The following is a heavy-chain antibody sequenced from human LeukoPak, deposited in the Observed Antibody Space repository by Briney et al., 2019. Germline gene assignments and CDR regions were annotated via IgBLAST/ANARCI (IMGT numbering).Heavy chain of an antibody. CDR1: GFTLSSYG. CDR3: ARSDYYGSGSYGRGMDV. CDR2: IWYDGSNK. J-gene: IGHJ6*02. Sequence: PGGSLRLSCAASGFTLSSYGMHWVRQAPGKGLEWVAVIWYDGSNKYYADSVKGRFTISRDNSKNTLYLQMNSLRAEDTAVYYCARSDYYGSGSYGRGMDVWGQGTTVTVSS. V-gene: IGHV3-33*01. D-gene: IGHD3-10*01.